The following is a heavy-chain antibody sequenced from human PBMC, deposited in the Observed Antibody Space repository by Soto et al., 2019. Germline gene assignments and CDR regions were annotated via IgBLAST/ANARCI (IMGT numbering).Heavy chain of an antibody. J-gene: IGHJ6*03. D-gene: IGHD4-17*01. V-gene: IGHV1-18*01. CDR3: ARIYGDPYYYYYMDV. Sequence: ASVKVSCKASGYTFTSYGISRVRQAPGQRLEWMGWISAYNGNTNYAQKLQGRVTMTTDTSTSTAYMELRSLRSDDTAVYYCARIYGDPYYYYYMDVWGKGTTVTVSS. CDR1: GYTFTSYG. CDR2: ISAYNGNT.